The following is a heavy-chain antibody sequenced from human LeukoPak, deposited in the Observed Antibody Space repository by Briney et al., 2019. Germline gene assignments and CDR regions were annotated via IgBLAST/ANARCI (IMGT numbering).Heavy chain of an antibody. CDR2: ISDSGTII. CDR1: GFTFSDYE. Sequence: GGSLRLSCSASGFTFSDYEMNWVRQAPGKGLQCVSYISDSGTIIYYADSVKGRFTISRDNAKNSLSLQMNSLRAEDTAVYYCARDKVVGATHFDYWGQGTLVTVSS. V-gene: IGHV3-48*03. J-gene: IGHJ4*02. CDR3: ARDKVVGATHFDY. D-gene: IGHD1-26*01.